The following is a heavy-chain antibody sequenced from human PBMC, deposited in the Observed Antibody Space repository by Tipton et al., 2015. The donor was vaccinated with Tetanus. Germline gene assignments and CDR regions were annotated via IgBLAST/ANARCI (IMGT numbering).Heavy chain of an antibody. CDR2: IDSAGDT. D-gene: IGHD4-11*01. CDR3: ARDYSNYGTFDL. V-gene: IGHV3-13*01. J-gene: IGHJ2*01. CDR1: GFSVSSNY. Sequence: SLRLSCVASGFSVSSNYLSWVRQVTGKGLEWVSAIDSAGDTYYPDSVKGRFTISRENAKNSLYLQMNNLRAGDTAVYYCARDYSNYGTFDLWGRGTLVTVSS.